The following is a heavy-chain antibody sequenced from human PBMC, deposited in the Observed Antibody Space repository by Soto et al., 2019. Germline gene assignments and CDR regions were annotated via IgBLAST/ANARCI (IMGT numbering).Heavy chain of an antibody. CDR3: AIAIPSSGWSPFDY. CDR2: INPNNGGT. Sequence: QVQLVQSGTEVKKPGASVKVACKAFGYSFTDYYIHWVRQAPGQGLEWLGWINPNNGGTDYAQKFRDWVTITRDTSISTAYMELKSLRSDDTAVYYCAIAIPSSGWSPFDYWGQGTLVTVSS. CDR1: GYSFTDYY. V-gene: IGHV1-2*04. D-gene: IGHD6-13*01. J-gene: IGHJ4*02.